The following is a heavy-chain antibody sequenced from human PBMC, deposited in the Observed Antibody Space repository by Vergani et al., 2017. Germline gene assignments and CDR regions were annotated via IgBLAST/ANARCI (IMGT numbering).Heavy chain of an antibody. CDR2: ISYDGSNK. D-gene: IGHD4-17*01. V-gene: IGHV3-30*01. J-gene: IGHJ4*02. Sequence: VQLVESGGGLVQPGRSLRLSCAASGFTFSSYAMHWVRQAPGKGLEWVAVISYDGSNKYYADSVKGRFTISRDNSKNTLYLQMNSLRAEDTAVYYCASGLTTVTNADYWGQGTLVTVSS. CDR3: ASGLTTVTNADY. CDR1: GFTFSSYA.